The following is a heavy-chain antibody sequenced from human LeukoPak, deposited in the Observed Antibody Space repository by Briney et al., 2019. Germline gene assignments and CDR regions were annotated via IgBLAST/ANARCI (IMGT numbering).Heavy chain of an antibody. CDR2: IYYSGST. J-gene: IGHJ4*02. CDR3: ARQLGYCSSTSCYADKVDC. D-gene: IGHD2-2*01. Sequence: SETLSLTCTVSGGSISSSSYYWGWIRQPPGKGLEWIGSIYYSGSTYYNPSLKSRVTISVDTSKNQFSLKLSSVTAADTAVYYCARQLGYCSSTSCYADKVDCWVQGTLVTVSS. CDR1: GGSISSSSYY. V-gene: IGHV4-39*01.